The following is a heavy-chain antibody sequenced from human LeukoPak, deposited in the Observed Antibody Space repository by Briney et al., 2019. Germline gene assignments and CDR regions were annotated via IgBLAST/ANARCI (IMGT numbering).Heavy chain of an antibody. J-gene: IGHJ4*02. Sequence: GGSLRLSCAASGFTFSSYWMHWVRQAPGKGLVWVSRVNSDGSSTSYADSVKGRFTISRDNAKNTLYLQMNSLRAEDTAVYYCARDYSGSYGLDYWGQGTLVTVSS. CDR1: GFTFSSYW. CDR2: VNSDGSST. CDR3: ARDYSGSYGLDY. D-gene: IGHD1-26*01. V-gene: IGHV3-74*01.